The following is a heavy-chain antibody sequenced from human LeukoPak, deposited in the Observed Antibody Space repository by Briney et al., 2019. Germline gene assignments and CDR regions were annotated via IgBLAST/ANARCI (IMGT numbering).Heavy chain of an antibody. V-gene: IGHV1-18*01. Sequence: ASVKVSFKTSGYTFTSYDINWVRQAPGQGLEWMGWISAYNGNTNSAQMLQGRVTMTTDPSTSTAYMELRSLRSDDTAVYYCARDPTAAGALFDYWGQGTLVTVSS. J-gene: IGHJ4*02. CDR2: ISAYNGNT. CDR1: GYTFTSYD. D-gene: IGHD6-13*01. CDR3: ARDPTAAGALFDY.